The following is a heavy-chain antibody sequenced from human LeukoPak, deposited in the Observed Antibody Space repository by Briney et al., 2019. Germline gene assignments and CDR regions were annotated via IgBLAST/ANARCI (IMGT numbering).Heavy chain of an antibody. V-gene: IGHV4-34*01. CDR3: ARTKVRGVKTPQYYYYYGMDV. Sequence: SETLSLTCAVYGGSFSGYYWSWIRQPPGKGLEWIGEINHSGSTNYNPSLKSRVTISVGTSKNQFSLKLSSVTAADTAVYYCARTKVRGVKTPQYYYYYGMDVWGQGTTVTVSS. CDR2: INHSGST. CDR1: GGSFSGYY. J-gene: IGHJ6*02. D-gene: IGHD3-10*01.